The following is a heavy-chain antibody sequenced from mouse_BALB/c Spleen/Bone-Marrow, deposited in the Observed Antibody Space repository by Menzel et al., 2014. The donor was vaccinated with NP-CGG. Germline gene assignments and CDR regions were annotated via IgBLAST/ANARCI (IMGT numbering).Heavy chain of an antibody. CDR1: GFDFSTYW. CDR2: INPDSSTI. V-gene: IGHV4-1*02. J-gene: IGHJ3*01. D-gene: IGHD1-2*01. CDR3: ARLHYYGYEAY. Sequence: DVKLQESGGGLVQPGGSLKLSCAASGFDFSTYWMSWVRRAPGKGLEWIGEINPDSSTINYTPSLKDKFIISRDNAKNTLYLQMSKVRSEDTALYYCARLHYYGYEAYWGQGTLVTVSA.